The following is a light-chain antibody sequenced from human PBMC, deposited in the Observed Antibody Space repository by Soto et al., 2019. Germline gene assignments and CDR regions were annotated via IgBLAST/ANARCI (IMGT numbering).Light chain of an antibody. CDR2: GNS. V-gene: IGLV1-40*01. Sequence: QSVLTQPPSVSGAPGQGVTISCTGSSSNIGAGYDVHWYQQLPGTAPKLLIYGNSNRPSGVPDRFSGYKSGTSASLAITGLQAEDEGDYYCQSYDSALSGWVFGGGTQLTVL. CDR3: QSYDSALSGWV. J-gene: IGLJ3*02. CDR1: SSNIGAGYD.